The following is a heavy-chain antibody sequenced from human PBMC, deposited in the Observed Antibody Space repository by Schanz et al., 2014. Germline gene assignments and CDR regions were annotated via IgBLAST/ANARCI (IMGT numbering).Heavy chain of an antibody. Sequence: VQLVESGGELVQPGGSLRLSCAASGFTFSSYWMHWVRQVPGKGLEWVSIISHDGAINYFTDSVRGRFTISRDNSKKTVYLQMNSLRTEDTAVYYCATDYSGGGCHIWGQGTMVTVSS. CDR2: ISHDGAIN. J-gene: IGHJ3*02. CDR1: GFTFSSYW. D-gene: IGHD6-19*01. CDR3: ATDYSGGGCHI. V-gene: IGHV3-30*03.